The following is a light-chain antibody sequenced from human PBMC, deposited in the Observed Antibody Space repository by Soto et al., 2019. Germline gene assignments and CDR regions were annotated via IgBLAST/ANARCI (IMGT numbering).Light chain of an antibody. CDR3: SSYTSSSTLYV. Sequence: SVLTQPASLSGSPGQSITLSSTGTRSEFGGYNYVSWYQQHPGKAPKLMIYDVSNRPSGVSNRFSGSKSGNTASLTISGLQAEDEADYYCSSYTSSSTLYVFGTGTKVTVL. J-gene: IGLJ1*01. CDR1: RSEFGGYNY. V-gene: IGLV2-14*01. CDR2: DVS.